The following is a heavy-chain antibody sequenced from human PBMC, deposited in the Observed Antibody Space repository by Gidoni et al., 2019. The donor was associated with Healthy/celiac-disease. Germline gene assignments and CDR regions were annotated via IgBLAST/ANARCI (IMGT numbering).Heavy chain of an antibody. CDR3: ARQGSGYYYGYFDY. D-gene: IGHD3-22*01. J-gene: IGHJ4*02. V-gene: IGHV3-66*04. Sequence: SRDNSKNTLYLQMNSLRAEDTAVYYCARQGSGYYYGYFDYWGQGTLVTVSS.